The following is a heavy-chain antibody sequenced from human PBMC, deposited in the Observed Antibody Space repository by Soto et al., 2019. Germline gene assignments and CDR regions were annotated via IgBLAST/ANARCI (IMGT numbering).Heavy chain of an antibody. D-gene: IGHD1-1*01. CDR2: IYYSGST. CDR3: ARDSTRRGACDI. Sequence: NPSETLSLTCTVSGGSISSSSYYWGWIRQPPGKGLEWIGSIYYSGSTYYNPSLKSRVTISVDTSKNQFSLKLSSVTAADTAVYYCARDSTRRGACDIWGQGTTVTVSS. V-gene: IGHV4-39*02. J-gene: IGHJ3*02. CDR1: GGSISSSSYY.